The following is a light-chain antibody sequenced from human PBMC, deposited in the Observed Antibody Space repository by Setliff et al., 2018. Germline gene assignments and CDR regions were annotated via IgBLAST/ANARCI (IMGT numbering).Light chain of an antibody. CDR2: DVT. Sequence: QSALTQPRSVPGSPGQSVTISCPGTSSDVGRYNFVSWYQQHPGKAPKLIIYDVTRRPSGVPDRFSGSKSGNTASLTISGLQAEDEADYSCCSYADTYISVFGTGTKVTVL. CDR3: CSYADTYISV. V-gene: IGLV2-11*01. CDR1: SSDVGRYNF. J-gene: IGLJ1*01.